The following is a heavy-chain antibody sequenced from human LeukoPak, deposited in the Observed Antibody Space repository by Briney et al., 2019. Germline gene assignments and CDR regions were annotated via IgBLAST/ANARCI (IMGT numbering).Heavy chain of an antibody. V-gene: IGHV1-69*13. CDR1: GGTFSSYA. Sequence: ASVKVSCKASGGTFSSYAISWVRQAPGQGLEWMGGTIPIFGTANYAQKFQGRVTITADESTSTAHMELSSLRSEDTAVYYCARDERSGYDYHFDYWGQGTLVTVSS. CDR3: ARDERSGYDYHFDY. D-gene: IGHD5-12*01. CDR2: TIPIFGTA. J-gene: IGHJ4*02.